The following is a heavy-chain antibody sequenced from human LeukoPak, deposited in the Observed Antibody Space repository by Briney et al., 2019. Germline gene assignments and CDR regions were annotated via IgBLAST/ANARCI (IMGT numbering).Heavy chain of an antibody. CDR3: ARERRGLDY. D-gene: IGHD3-16*01. CDR1: GFTFSSYW. V-gene: IGHV3-74*01. Sequence: GGSLRLSCAASGFTFSSYWMHWVRQTPGKGLVWLSRINSDGSTTRYADSVEGRLTISRDNAKSTLYLQMNSLRAEDTAVYYCARERRGLDYWGQGTLVTVSS. CDR2: INSDGSTT. J-gene: IGHJ4*02.